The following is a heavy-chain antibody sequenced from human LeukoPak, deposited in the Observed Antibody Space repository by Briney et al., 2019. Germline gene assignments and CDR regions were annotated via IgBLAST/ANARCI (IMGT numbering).Heavy chain of an antibody. CDR1: GFTFSSYT. V-gene: IGHV3-30-3*01. CDR3: ARGAYEIVVVTAPTY. J-gene: IGHJ4*02. D-gene: IGHD2-21*02. CDR2: ISSDGTNK. Sequence: GGSLRLSCAASGFTFSSYTIHWVRQAPGKGLEGVAVISSDGTNKYYSDSVKGRFTISRDNSKNTLYLQMSSLRAEDTAVYYCARGAYEIVVVTAPTYWGQGTLVTVSS.